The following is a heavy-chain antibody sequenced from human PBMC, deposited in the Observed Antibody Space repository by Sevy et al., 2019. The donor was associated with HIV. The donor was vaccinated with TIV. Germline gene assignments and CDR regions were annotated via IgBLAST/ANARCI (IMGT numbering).Heavy chain of an antibody. D-gene: IGHD3-16*01. J-gene: IGHJ4*02. CDR2: IRPDGSDK. V-gene: IGHV3-7*01. Sequence: GESLKISCAASGFTFSPYWMTWVRQAPGKGLEWVANIRPDGSDKYYVDSVKGRFTISRDNAKNSLYLQMNSLRADDTVMYYGARGGGLDCWGQGALVTVSS. CDR3: ARGGGLDC. CDR1: GFTFSPYW.